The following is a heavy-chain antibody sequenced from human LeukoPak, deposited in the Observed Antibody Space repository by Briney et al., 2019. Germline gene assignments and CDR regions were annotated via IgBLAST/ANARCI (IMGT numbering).Heavy chain of an antibody. CDR1: GDSISPYY. CDR2: ISYSGST. V-gene: IGHV4-59*08. Sequence: SETLSLTCTVSGDSISPYYWNWIWQPPGKGLECIGYISYSGSTNYNPSLKSRVTISVDTSKNQFSLKLNSVTAADTAVYYCARHCSGGSCYSVFDYWGHGTLVTVSS. D-gene: IGHD2-15*01. CDR3: ARHCSGGSCYSVFDY. J-gene: IGHJ4*01.